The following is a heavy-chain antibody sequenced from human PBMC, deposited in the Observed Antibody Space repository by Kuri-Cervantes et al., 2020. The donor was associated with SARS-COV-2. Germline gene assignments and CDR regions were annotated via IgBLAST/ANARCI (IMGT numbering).Heavy chain of an antibody. Sequence: ASVKVSCKASGYTFSGYYIYWVRQAPGQGLEWMGWINPNSGGTNYAQKFQGWVTMTRDTSISTAYMELSRLRSDDTAVYYCATXMVRGVIQSXYYGMDVWGQGTTVTVSS. CDR3: ATXMVRGVIQSXYYGMDV. V-gene: IGHV1-2*04. CDR1: GYTFSGYY. J-gene: IGHJ6*02. CDR2: INPNSGGT. D-gene: IGHD3-10*01.